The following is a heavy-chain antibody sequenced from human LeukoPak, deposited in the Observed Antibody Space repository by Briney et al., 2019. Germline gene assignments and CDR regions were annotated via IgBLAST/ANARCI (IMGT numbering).Heavy chain of an antibody. D-gene: IGHD3-22*01. CDR1: GGSISSSSYY. J-gene: IGHJ4*02. V-gene: IGHV4-39*07. Sequence: ASETLSLTCTVSGGSISSSSYYWGWIRQPPGKGLEWIGSIYYSGSTYYNPSLKSRVTISVDTSKNQFSLKLSSVTAADTAVYYCARDSYYYDSSGYPLWGQGTLVTVSS. CDR2: IYYSGST. CDR3: ARDSYYYDSSGYPL.